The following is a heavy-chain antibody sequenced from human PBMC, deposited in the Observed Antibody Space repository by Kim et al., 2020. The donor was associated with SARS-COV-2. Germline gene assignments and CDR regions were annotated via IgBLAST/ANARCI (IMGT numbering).Heavy chain of an antibody. CDR3: ASIAAAGRGGWGDYYYYYGMDV. V-gene: IGHV1-2*06. D-gene: IGHD6-13*01. CDR1: GYTFIGYY. J-gene: IGHJ6*02. CDR2: INPNSGGT. Sequence: ASVKVSCKASGYTFIGYYMHWVRQAPGQGLEWMGRINPNSGGTNYAQKFQGRVTMTRDTSISTAYMELSRLRSDDTAGYYCASIAAAGRGGWGDYYYYYGMDVWGQGTTVTVSS.